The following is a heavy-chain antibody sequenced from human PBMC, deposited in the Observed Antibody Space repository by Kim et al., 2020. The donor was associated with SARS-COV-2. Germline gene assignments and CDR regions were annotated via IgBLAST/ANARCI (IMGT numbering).Heavy chain of an antibody. Sequence: ASVKVSCKASGYTFTAYYMHWVRQAPGQGLEWMGRINPNSGGTNYAQKFQGRVTMTRDTSISTVFMELSSLRSDDTAVYYCAREGRDSSSPFDYWGQGTL. CDR2: INPNSGGT. CDR3: AREGRDSSSPFDY. J-gene: IGHJ4*02. CDR1: GYTFTAYY. V-gene: IGHV1-2*06. D-gene: IGHD6-6*01.